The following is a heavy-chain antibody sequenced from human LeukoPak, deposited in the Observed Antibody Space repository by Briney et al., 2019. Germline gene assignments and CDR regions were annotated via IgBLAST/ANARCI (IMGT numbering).Heavy chain of an antibody. CDR3: ARDLYYDFWSGYSTGYYFDY. CDR1: GFSFGSYA. Sequence: GGSLRLSCAASGFSFGSYAMSWVRQAAGKGLEWVANIKQDGSEKYYVDSVKGRFTISRDNAKNSLYLQMNSLRAEDTAVYYCARDLYYDFWSGYSTGYYFDYWGQGTLVTVSS. V-gene: IGHV3-7*01. J-gene: IGHJ4*02. D-gene: IGHD3-3*01. CDR2: IKQDGSEK.